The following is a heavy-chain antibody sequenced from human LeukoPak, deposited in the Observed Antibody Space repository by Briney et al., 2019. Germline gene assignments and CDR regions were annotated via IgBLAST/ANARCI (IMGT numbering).Heavy chain of an antibody. J-gene: IGHJ6*02. Sequence: GGSLRLSCAASGFTFSSYAMSWVRQAPGKGLEWVSAISGSGGSTYYADSVKGRFAISRDNSKNTLYLQMNSLRAEDTAVYYCAKDATYYDFWSGYRSYYYGMDVWGQGTTVTVSS. CDR1: GFTFSSYA. CDR3: AKDATYYDFWSGYRSYYYGMDV. CDR2: ISGSGGST. V-gene: IGHV3-23*01. D-gene: IGHD3-3*01.